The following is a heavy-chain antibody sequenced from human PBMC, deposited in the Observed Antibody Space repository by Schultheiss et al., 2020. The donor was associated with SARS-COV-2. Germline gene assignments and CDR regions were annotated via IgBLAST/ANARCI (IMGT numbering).Heavy chain of an antibody. CDR1: GTTFGAYA. Sequence: GGSLRLSCVASGTTFGAYAMTWVRQAPGKGLEWVSGISGSGDKTYYADSVKGRFTISRDNSKNTLYLQMSSLRVEDTALYYCAKDGYCSTTSCSAWGAFDIWGQVTTVTVSS. CDR3: AKDGYCSTTSCSAWGAFDI. CDR2: ISGSGDKT. D-gene: IGHD2-2*01. V-gene: IGHV3-23*01. J-gene: IGHJ3*02.